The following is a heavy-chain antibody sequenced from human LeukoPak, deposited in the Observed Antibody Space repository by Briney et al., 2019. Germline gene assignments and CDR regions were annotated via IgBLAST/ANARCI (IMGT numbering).Heavy chain of an antibody. CDR1: GGSISSYY. J-gene: IGHJ6*02. D-gene: IGHD2-15*01. V-gene: IGHV4-4*07. CDR2: IYTSGST. Sequence: SETLSLTCTVSGGSISSYYWSWIRQPAGKGLEWIGRIYTSGSTNYNPSLKSRVTMSVDTSKNQFSLKLSSVTAADTAVYYCARDDLGYCSGGSCYYYGMDVWGQGTTVTVSS. CDR3: ARDDLGYCSGGSCYYYGMDV.